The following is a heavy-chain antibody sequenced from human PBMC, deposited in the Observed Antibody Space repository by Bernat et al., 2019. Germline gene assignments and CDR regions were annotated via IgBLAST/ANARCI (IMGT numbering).Heavy chain of an antibody. CDR3: AREDYYDRTSVGMDV. J-gene: IGHJ6*02. CDR2: VNNHNGQT. D-gene: IGHD3-22*01. CDR1: GYSFISHA. V-gene: IGHV1-3*04. Sequence: QVQLVQSGAEVKKPGASVKVSCKASGYSFISHAIYWVRQAPGQRLEWMGWVNNHNGQTTYSQKFQGRVTITRDTSANTVYMELSSLRSEDTAVYYCAREDYYDRTSVGMDVWGQGATVTVSS.